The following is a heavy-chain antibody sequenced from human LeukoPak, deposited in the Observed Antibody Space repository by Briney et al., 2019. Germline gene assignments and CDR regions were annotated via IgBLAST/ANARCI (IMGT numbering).Heavy chain of an antibody. CDR3: ARGGSGWFEYYFDY. Sequence: PGGSLRLSCAASGFTFNSYTMSWVRQAPGKGLEWVSAISDSGYSTYYADSVKGRFTISRDNAKNSLYLQMNSLRAEDTALYYCARGGSGWFEYYFDYWGQGTLVTVSS. CDR1: GFTFNSYT. V-gene: IGHV3-23*01. CDR2: ISDSGYST. J-gene: IGHJ4*02. D-gene: IGHD6-19*01.